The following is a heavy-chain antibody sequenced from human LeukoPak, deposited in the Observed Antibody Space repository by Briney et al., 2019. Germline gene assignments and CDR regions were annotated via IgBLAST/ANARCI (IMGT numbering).Heavy chain of an antibody. CDR1: GGSICSYY. J-gene: IGHJ4*02. V-gene: IGHV4-59*01. D-gene: IGHD3-3*01. CDR3: ARYYDFWSGYYFDY. CDR2: IYYSGST. Sequence: SETLSLTCTVSGGSICSYYWSWIRQPPGKGLEWIGYIYYSGSTNYNPSLKSRVTISVDTSKNQFSLKLSSVTAADTAVYYCARYYDFWSGYYFDYWGQGTLVTVSS.